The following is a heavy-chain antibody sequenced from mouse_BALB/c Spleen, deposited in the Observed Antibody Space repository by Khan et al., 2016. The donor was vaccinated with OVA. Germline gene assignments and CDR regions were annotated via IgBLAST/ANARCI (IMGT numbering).Heavy chain of an antibody. CDR3: AREGDDGGLAY. D-gene: IGHD2-3*01. J-gene: IGHJ3*01. CDR1: GFTFSDYY. CDR2: ISNRGSTT. V-gene: IGHV5-12*02. Sequence: EVELVESGGGLVQPGGSLKLSCATSGFTFSDYYMYWVRQTPEKRLEWVAYISNRGSTTYYPDTVRGRFTIARDNAKNTLYLQMSRLKSEDTAMYYCAREGDDGGLAYWGQGTLVTVSA.